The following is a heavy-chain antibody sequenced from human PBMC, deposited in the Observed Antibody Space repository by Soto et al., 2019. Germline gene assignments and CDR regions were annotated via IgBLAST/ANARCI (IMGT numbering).Heavy chain of an antibody. CDR2: MNPITGAT. CDR1: GYDFTAYD. J-gene: IGHJ6*02. D-gene: IGHD6-13*01. V-gene: IGHV1-8*02. CDR3: GRGPSPRARAGGTPYYCVMDV. Sequence: QVQLVQSGAEVKQSGASVKVSCKASGYDFTAYDINWVRQASGQGLEWMGWMNPITGATASARRFQGRVSMTRNTATGTAYLELTSLRSDDTAVYYCGRGPSPRARAGGTPYYCVMDVWGQGTTVTVSS.